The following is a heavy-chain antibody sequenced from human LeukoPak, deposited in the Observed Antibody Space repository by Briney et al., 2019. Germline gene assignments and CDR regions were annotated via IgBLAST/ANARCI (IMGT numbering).Heavy chain of an antibody. D-gene: IGHD3-22*01. V-gene: IGHV3-64*01. CDR3: ARAYYHDTSGPTGDI. J-gene: IGHJ3*02. CDR1: GFTFSSYA. CDR2: ISSNGGST. Sequence: PGGSLRLSCAASGFTFSSYAMHWVRQAPGKGLEYVSAISSNGGSTYYANSVKGRFTISRDNSKNTLYLQMGSLRAEDMAVYYCARAYYHDTSGPTGDIWGQGTMVTVSS.